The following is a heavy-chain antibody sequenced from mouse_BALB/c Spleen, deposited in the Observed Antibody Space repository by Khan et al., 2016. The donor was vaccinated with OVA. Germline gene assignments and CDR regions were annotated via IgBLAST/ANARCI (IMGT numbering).Heavy chain of an antibody. CDR2: ISSGGDYT. CDR1: GFTFSSYS. J-gene: IGHJ3*01. V-gene: IGHV5-6*01. D-gene: IGHD4-1*01. Sequence: EVELVESGGDLVKPGGSLKLSCAASGFTFSSYSMSWVRQTPDKRLEWVASISSGGDYTYYPDLVKGRFTISRDTAKNVLYLEMSSLKSEDTSMYYCASHLTGSFAYWGQGTLVTVSA. CDR3: ASHLTGSFAY.